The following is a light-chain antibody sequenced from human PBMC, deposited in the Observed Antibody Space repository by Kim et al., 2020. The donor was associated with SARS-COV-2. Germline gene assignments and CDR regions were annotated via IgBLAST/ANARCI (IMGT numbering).Light chain of an antibody. CDR1: QTIVNW. V-gene: IGKV1-5*03. CDR2: EAS. J-gene: IGKJ1*01. CDR3: QQYDGNPWT. Sequence: ASVGDRVTITCRASQTIVNWLAWYQQKPGKAPNLLIYEASILQTGVPSRFSGSGSGTEFTLTISSLKSDDFATYYCQQYDGNPWTFGQGTKVDIK.